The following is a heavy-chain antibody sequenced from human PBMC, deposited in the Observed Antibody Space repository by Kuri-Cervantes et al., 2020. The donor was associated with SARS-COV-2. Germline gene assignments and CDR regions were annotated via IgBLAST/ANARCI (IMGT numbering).Heavy chain of an antibody. CDR3: ARGDALDI. Sequence: SQTLSLSCAISLDSVSSNSAAWNWIRQSASRCLEWLGRTYYRSRWYDDYAVCVKSRITINPDTSQHQFSLLLNSVTPEDTAVYYCARGDALDIWGQGTMVTVSS. J-gene: IGHJ3*02. V-gene: IGHV6-1*01. CDR1: LDSVSSNSAA. CDR2: TYYRSRWYD.